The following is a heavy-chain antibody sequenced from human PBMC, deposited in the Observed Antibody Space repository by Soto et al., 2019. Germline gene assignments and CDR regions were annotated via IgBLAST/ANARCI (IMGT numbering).Heavy chain of an antibody. Sequence: QGQLKQWGAGLLKPSETLSLTCAVFSGSLSDHYWTWVRQSPGKGLEWIGEIHPSGSTDSSASLNRTVTLSLDTSTSQFSLQVTSVTAPDPSVYYRARGKSSGYKFGPRNFFYYGMDVSGPGTTVTVSS. D-gene: IGHD5-18*01. CDR2: IHPSGST. CDR1: SGSLSDHY. J-gene: IGHJ6*02. CDR3: ARGKSSGYKFGPRNFFYYGMDV. V-gene: IGHV4-34*01.